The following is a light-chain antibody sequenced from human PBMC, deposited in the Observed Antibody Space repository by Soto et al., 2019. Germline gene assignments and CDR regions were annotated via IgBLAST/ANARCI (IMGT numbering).Light chain of an antibody. CDR3: CSYAGSSTYV. CDR1: SSDVGSYNL. J-gene: IGLJ1*01. Sequence: QSVLPQPASVSGSTGQSITISCTGTSSDVGSYNLVSWYQQHPGKAPKLMIYEGSKRPSGVSNRFSGSKSGNTASLTISGLQAEDEADYYCCSYAGSSTYVFGTGTKVT. CDR2: EGS. V-gene: IGLV2-23*01.